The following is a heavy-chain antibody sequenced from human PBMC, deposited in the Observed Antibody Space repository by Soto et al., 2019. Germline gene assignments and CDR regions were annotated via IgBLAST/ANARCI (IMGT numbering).Heavy chain of an antibody. CDR2: IDPSDSYL. Sequence: PGESLKISCKVSGYTFTNYWISWVRQMPWKGLEWMGRIDPSDSYLNYSPSFQGHVTISAGKSTNTAYLHFSSLKASDTAVYYCARHRGFGSRSYIDHWGQGTLVTVSS. CDR1: GYTFTNYW. V-gene: IGHV5-10-1*01. CDR3: ARHRGFGSRSYIDH. D-gene: IGHD3-10*01. J-gene: IGHJ5*02.